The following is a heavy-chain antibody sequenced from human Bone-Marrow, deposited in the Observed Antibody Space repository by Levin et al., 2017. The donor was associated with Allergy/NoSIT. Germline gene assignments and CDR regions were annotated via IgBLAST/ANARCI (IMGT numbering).Heavy chain of an antibody. CDR1: GFTFSSYA. J-gene: IGHJ4*02. D-gene: IGHD3-10*01. CDR3: ARENTYGSAPYVDY. Sequence: GGSLRLSCATSGFTFSSYAMSWVRQAPGKGLAWVSAVSGSGSNTYYADSVKGRFTISRDNSKSTLYLQMNSLRAEDTAVYYCARENTYGSAPYVDYWGQGTLVTVSA. V-gene: IGHV3-23*01. CDR2: VSGSGSNT.